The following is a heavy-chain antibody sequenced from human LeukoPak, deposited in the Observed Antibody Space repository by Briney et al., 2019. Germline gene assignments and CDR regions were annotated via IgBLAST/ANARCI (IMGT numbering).Heavy chain of an antibody. J-gene: IGHJ4*02. D-gene: IGHD3-3*01. CDR2: INPNSGGT. Sequence: ASVKVSCKASGYTFTGYYMHWVRQAPGQGLEWMGWINPNSGGTNYAQKFQGRVTMTRDTSISTAYMELSRLRSDDTAVYYCARDQYDFWSGYSTVTTWGFDYWGQGTLVTVSS. CDR1: GYTFTGYY. V-gene: IGHV1-2*02. CDR3: ARDQYDFWSGYSTVTTWGFDY.